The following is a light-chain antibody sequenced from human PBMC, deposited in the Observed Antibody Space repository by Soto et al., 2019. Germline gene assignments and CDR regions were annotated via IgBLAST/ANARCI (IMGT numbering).Light chain of an antibody. CDR3: QQYNNWPLT. Sequence: EIVMTQSPATLSVSPGERATLSCRASQSVRSNLAWYQQKPGQAPRLLIYDESTRATGIPARFSGSGFGTEFTLTISSLQSEDFAVYYCQQYNNWPLTFGGGTKVEIK. V-gene: IGKV3-15*01. CDR2: DES. J-gene: IGKJ4*01. CDR1: QSVRSN.